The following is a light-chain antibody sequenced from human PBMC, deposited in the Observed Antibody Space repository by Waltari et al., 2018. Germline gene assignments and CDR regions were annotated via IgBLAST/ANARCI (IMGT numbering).Light chain of an antibody. J-gene: IGKJ4*01. CDR3: QQDNLYPLT. V-gene: IGKV1-5*03. Sequence: DIHMTQSPSTLSAPVGDRVTITCRASQSITWWLAWDQQKPGKAPKLLISKAATLETGVPSRCSGTGAWTEFTLTINSLQPDDSATYFCQQDNLYPLTFGGGTTVGIK. CDR1: QSITWW. CDR2: KAA.